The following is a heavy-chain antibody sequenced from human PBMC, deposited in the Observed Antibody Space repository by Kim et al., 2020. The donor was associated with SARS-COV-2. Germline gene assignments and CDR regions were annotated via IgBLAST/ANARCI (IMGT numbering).Heavy chain of an antibody. V-gene: IGHV3-30*18. CDR3: AKDSDGDSSGWAYYYYG. J-gene: IGHJ6*01. CDR2: ISYDGSNK. D-gene: IGHD6-19*01. Sequence: GGSLRLSCAASGFTFSSYGMHWVRQAPGKGLEWVAVISYDGSNKYYADSVKGRFTISRDNSKNTLYLQMNSLRAEDTAVYYCAKDSDGDSSGWAYYYYG. CDR1: GFTFSSYG.